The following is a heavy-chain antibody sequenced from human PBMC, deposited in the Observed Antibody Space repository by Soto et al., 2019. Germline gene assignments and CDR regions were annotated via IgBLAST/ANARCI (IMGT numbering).Heavy chain of an antibody. CDR2: ISTDTGNT. CDR3: ARLATVTPPYYFDY. Sequence: ASVKVSCTASGYTFTNYGVSWVRQAPGQGLEWMGWISTDTGNTDSAQKFQGRVTMTRDTSTSTVYMELSSLRSDDMAVYYCARLATVTPPYYFDYWGQGTLVTVSS. V-gene: IGHV1-18*03. D-gene: IGHD4-17*01. J-gene: IGHJ4*02. CDR1: GYTFTNYG.